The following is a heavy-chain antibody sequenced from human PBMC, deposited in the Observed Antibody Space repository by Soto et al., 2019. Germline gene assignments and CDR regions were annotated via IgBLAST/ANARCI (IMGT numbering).Heavy chain of an antibody. CDR2: ISYDGSNK. J-gene: IGHJ5*02. CDR1: GFTFSSYG. CDR3: AKDFTARIVVVTFNWFDP. Sequence: GGSLRLSCAASGFTFSSYGMHWVRQAPGKGLEWVAVISYDGSNKYYADSVKGRFTISRDNSKNTLYLQMNSLRAEDTAVYYFAKDFTARIVVVTFNWFDPWGQGTLVTVSS. D-gene: IGHD2-21*02. V-gene: IGHV3-30*18.